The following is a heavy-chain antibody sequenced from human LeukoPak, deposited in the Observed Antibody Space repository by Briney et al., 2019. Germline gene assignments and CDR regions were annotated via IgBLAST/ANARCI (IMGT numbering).Heavy chain of an antibody. CDR1: GFTFESYT. CDR3: AMGEMDYYDSSGYYLGGD. CDR2: ISYDGSNK. D-gene: IGHD3-22*01. V-gene: IGHV3-30*04. Sequence: GTSLRLSCAASGFTFESYTIHWVRQAPGKGLEWVAVISYDGSNKYYADSVKGRFTISRDNSKNTLYLQMNSLRAEDTAVYYCAMGEMDYYDSSGYYLGGDWGQGTLVTVSS. J-gene: IGHJ4*02.